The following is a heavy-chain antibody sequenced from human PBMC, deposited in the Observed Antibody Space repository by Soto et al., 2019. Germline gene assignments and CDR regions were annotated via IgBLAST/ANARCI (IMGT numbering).Heavy chain of an antibody. CDR3: AKKRVLVPAMYHFDY. CDR2: ISGDGGTT. J-gene: IGHJ4*02. Sequence: GSLRLSCAASGFTFSSYAMNWVRQAPGKGLEWVSSISGDGGTTSYADSVKGRFTISRDNSKNTLYLQMNSLRAEDTAVYYCAKKRVLVPAMYHFDYWGQGTMVTVS. D-gene: IGHD2-2*01. V-gene: IGHV3-23*01. CDR1: GFTFSSYA.